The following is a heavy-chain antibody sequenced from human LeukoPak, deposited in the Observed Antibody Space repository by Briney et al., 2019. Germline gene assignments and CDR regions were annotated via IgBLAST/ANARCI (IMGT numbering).Heavy chain of an antibody. J-gene: IGHJ6*03. Sequence: SETLSLTCTVSGGSINPYFWTWIRQPPEKGLEWIGHIYYSGNTNYNPSLKSRVAISLDTSKNQFSLKLSSVTAADTAVYYCARGEVHHHTTGRTSASTYYYYYMAVWGKGTTVTVSS. D-gene: IGHD1-1*01. CDR1: GGSINPYF. CDR3: ARGEVHHHTTGRTSASTYYYYYMAV. V-gene: IGHV4-59*01. CDR2: IYYSGNT.